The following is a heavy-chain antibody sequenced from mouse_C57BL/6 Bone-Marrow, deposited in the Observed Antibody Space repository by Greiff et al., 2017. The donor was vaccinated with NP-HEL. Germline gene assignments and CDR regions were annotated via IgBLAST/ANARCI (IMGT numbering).Heavy chain of an antibody. V-gene: IGHV1-81*01. CDR3: ARGGNYGGTGFAY. D-gene: IGHD2-1*01. J-gene: IGHJ3*01. CDR1: GYTFTSYG. Sequence: QVQLQQSGAELARPGASVKLSCKASGYTFTSYGISWVKQRTGQGLEWIGEIYPRSGNTYYNEKFKGKATLTADKSSSTAYMELRSLTSEDSAVYVCARGGNYGGTGFAYWGQGTLVTVSA. CDR2: IYPRSGNT.